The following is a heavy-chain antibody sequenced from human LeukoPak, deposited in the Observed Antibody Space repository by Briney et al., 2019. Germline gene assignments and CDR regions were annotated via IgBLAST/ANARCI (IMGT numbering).Heavy chain of an antibody. CDR3: AKADGSGSYYSYYYMDV. CDR1: AFTFSSYG. J-gene: IGHJ6*03. Sequence: QSAGSLRLSSAASAFTFSSYGMSWVPPAQGKGLEWVSAISGGGGSTYYTDSRRGPFTISTDTSTNSLYLRMNSLRAEDTAVYYCAKADGSGSYYSYYYMDVWGKGTTVTISS. CDR2: ISGGGGST. V-gene: IGHV3-23*01. D-gene: IGHD3-10*01.